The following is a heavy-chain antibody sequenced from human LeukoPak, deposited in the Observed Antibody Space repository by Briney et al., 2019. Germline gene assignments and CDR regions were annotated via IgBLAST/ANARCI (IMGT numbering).Heavy chain of an antibody. CDR1: GFIFDDYT. CDR3: ARETDYYDSSGYLIYYYYGMDV. D-gene: IGHD3-22*01. Sequence: GGSLRLSCTASGFIFDDYTMHWVRQSPGRGLEWVSLISWDGTSTYYADSVKGRFTISRDNAKNSLYLQMNSLRDEDTAVYYCARETDYYDSSGYLIYYYYGMDVWGQGTTVTVSS. V-gene: IGHV3-43*01. CDR2: ISWDGTST. J-gene: IGHJ6*02.